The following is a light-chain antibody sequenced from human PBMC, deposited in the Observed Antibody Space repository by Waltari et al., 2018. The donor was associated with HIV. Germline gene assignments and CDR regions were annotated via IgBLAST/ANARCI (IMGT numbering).Light chain of an antibody. V-gene: IGLV2-23*01. J-gene: IGLJ2*01. CDR1: SSDIGNYNL. Sequence: QSALNQPASVSGSPGQSITISCTGTSSDIGNYNLVSWYQQHPGKAPKLIIYEGIKRPSGVSNRISGSKSANTASLTISGLQAEDEADYFCSSYGGSSNWLFGGGTKLTVL. CDR3: SSYGGSSNWL. CDR2: EGI.